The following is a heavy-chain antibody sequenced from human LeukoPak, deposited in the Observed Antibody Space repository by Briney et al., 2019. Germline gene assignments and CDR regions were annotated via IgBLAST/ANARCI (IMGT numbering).Heavy chain of an antibody. V-gene: IGHV1-18*01. CDR2: ISAYNGNT. CDR3: ASNVGYSSSSVLHVDY. Sequence: GASVKVSCKASGYTFTSYGISWVRQAPGQGLEWMGWISAYNGNTNYAQTLQGRVTMTTDTSTSTAYMELRSLRSEHTAVYHCASNVGYSSSSVLHVDYWRQGTLVTVSS. D-gene: IGHD6-13*01. J-gene: IGHJ4*02. CDR1: GYTFTSYG.